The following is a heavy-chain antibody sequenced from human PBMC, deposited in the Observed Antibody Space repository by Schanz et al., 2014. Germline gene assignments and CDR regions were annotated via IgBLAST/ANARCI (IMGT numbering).Heavy chain of an antibody. V-gene: IGHV7-4-1*02. D-gene: IGHD2-15*01. CDR3: ARGGVVVVTAALNWFDP. J-gene: IGHJ5*02. Sequence: QVQLVQSGGEVKTPGASVKVSCKASEYTFTSFAMNWVRQAPGQGLEWMGWINTNNGDPTYAQGFTGRFVFSLDTSVSTAYLQISSLKAEDTAVYYCARGGVVVVTAALNWFDPWGQGTLVTVSS. CDR1: EYTFTSFA. CDR2: INTNNGDP.